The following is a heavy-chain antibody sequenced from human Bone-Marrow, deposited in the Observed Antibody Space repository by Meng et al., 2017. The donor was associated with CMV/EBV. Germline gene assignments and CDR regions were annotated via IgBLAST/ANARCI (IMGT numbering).Heavy chain of an antibody. D-gene: IGHD2-21*01. J-gene: IGHJ3*02. CDR2: ISSSSSYI. CDR3: ARPPPSFGIAYCGGDCYSTGIAFDI. CDR1: GFTFDSYS. V-gene: IGHV3-21*01. Sequence: GGSLRLSCAASGFTFDSYSMNWVRQAPGKGLELVSSISSSSSYIYYADSVKGRFTISRDNAKNSLYLQMNSLRAEDTAVYYCARPPPSFGIAYCGGDCYSTGIAFDIWGQGAMVTVSS.